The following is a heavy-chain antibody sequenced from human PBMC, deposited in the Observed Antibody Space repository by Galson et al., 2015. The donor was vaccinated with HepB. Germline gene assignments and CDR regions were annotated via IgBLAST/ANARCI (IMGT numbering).Heavy chain of an antibody. Sequence: SLRLSCAASGFTFSSYEMNWVRQAPGKGLEWVSYISSSGSTIYYADSVKGRFTISRDNAKNSLYLQMNSLRAEDTAVYYCARDRYSSGWYSPYYYYGMDVWGQGTTVTVSS. CDR1: GFTFSSYE. D-gene: IGHD6-19*01. V-gene: IGHV3-48*03. J-gene: IGHJ6*02. CDR3: ARDRYSSGWYSPYYYYGMDV. CDR2: ISSSGSTI.